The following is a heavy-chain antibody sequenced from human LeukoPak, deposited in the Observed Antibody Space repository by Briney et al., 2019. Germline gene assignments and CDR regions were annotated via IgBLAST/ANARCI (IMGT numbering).Heavy chain of an antibody. CDR1: GDSVSSNSAA. CDR3: ARGREYSSGWYYYFDY. J-gene: IGHJ4*02. Sequence: SQTLSLTCAISGDSVSSNSAAWNWIRQSPSRGLEWLGSTYYRSKWYNDYAVSVKSRITINPDTSKNQFSLQLNSVTPEDTAVYYCARGREYSSGWYYYFDYWGQGTLVTVSS. CDR2: TYYRSKWYN. V-gene: IGHV6-1*01. D-gene: IGHD6-19*01.